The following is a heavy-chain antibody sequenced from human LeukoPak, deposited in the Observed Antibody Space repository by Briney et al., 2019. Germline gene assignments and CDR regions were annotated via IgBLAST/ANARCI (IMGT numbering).Heavy chain of an antibody. CDR3: AGVLPYGDSPHDY. J-gene: IGHJ4*02. CDR1: GGSFSGYY. D-gene: IGHD4-17*01. V-gene: IGHV4-34*01. Sequence: ASETLSLTCAVYGGSFSGYYWSWIRQPPGKGLEWIGEINHSGSTNYNSSLKSRVTISVDTSKNQFSLKLSSVTAADTAVYYCAGVLPYGDSPHDYWGQGTLVTVSS. CDR2: INHSGST.